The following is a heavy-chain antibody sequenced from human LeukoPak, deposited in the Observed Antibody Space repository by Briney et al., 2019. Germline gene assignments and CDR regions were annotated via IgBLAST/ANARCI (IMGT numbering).Heavy chain of an antibody. CDR3: ARGETSGSRVDY. D-gene: IGHD3-22*01. Sequence: PGGSLRLSCAASGLTFSSYGMHWVRQAPGKGLEWVAFIRYDGSNKYYADSVKGRFTISRDNSKNSLYLQMNSLRAEDTAVYYCARGETSGSRVDYWGQGTLVTVSS. CDR1: GLTFSSYG. J-gene: IGHJ4*02. CDR2: IRYDGSNK. V-gene: IGHV3-30*02.